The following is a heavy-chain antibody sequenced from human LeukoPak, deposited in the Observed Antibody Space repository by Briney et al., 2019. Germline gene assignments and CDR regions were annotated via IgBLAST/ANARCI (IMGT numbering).Heavy chain of an antibody. CDR2: ISSSSSTI. J-gene: IGHJ6*02. CDR1: GFTFSSYS. D-gene: IGHD6-13*01. Sequence: PGGSLRLSCAASGFTFSSYSMNWVRQAPGKGLEWVSYISSSSSTIYYADSVKGRFTISRDNAKNSLYLQMNSLRAEDTAVYYCARDIPRLASAAFYYYYYGMDVWGQGTTVTVSS. CDR3: ARDIPRLASAAFYYYYYGMDV. V-gene: IGHV3-48*04.